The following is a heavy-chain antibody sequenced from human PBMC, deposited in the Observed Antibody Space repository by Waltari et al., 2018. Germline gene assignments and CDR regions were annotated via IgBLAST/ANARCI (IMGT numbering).Heavy chain of an antibody. CDR2: IIPIFGTA. J-gene: IGHJ5*02. CDR1: GGSLRSYP. V-gene: IGHV1-69*12. D-gene: IGHD2-2*01. CDR3: ARPSDRYCSSTSCYFDP. Sequence: QVQLVHPGAEVKKPESSVKASCKDSGGSLRSYPTSWESRPRLQGLEWMGGIIPIFGTANYAQKFQGRVTITADESTSTAYMELSSLRSEDTAVYYCARPSDRYCSSTSCYFDPWGQGTLVTVSS.